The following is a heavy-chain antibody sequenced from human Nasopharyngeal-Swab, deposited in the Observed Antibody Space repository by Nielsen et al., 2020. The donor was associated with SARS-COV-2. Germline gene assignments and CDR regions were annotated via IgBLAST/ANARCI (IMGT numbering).Heavy chain of an antibody. CDR2: ISWNSGST. CDR3: AKDGGGLTGDLYYFDY. Sequence: SLKISCAASGFIFDDYAMHWVRQAPGKGLEWVSGISWNSGSTGYADSVKGRFTISRDNAKNSLYLQMNSLRAEDTALYYCAKDGGGLTGDLYYFDYWGQGTLVTVSS. V-gene: IGHV3-9*01. CDR1: GFIFDDYA. J-gene: IGHJ4*02. D-gene: IGHD7-27*01.